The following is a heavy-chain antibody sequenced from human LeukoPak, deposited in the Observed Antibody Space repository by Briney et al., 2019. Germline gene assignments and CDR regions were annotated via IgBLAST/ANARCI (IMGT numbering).Heavy chain of an antibody. CDR1: GFTFSSYA. J-gene: IGHJ4*02. V-gene: IGHV3-23*01. D-gene: IGHD3-10*01. CDR3: AKCITMSRGGDY. Sequence: PGGSLRLSCAASGFTFSSYAMSWVRQAPGKGLEWVSAISGSGGSTYYADSVKGRFTISRDDSKSTLYLQMNSLRAEDTAVYYCAKCITMSRGGDYWGQGTLVTVSS. CDR2: ISGSGGST.